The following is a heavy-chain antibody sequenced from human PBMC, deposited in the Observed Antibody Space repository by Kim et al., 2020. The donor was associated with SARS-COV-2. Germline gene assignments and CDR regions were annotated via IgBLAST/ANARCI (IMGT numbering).Heavy chain of an antibody. J-gene: IGHJ4*02. CDR3: ARSGNGYNAFGI. CDR2: ISTRGESI. V-gene: IGHV3-11*01. CDR1: GLSFSDSY. Sequence: GGSLRLSCAASGLSFSDSYMNWVRQAQGKGLEWLSFISTRGESIFYADSVEGRFTISRDNAKNSLYLQMNYLRDEDTAVYYCARSGNGYNAFGIWGQGVLVTVSS. D-gene: IGHD5-12*01.